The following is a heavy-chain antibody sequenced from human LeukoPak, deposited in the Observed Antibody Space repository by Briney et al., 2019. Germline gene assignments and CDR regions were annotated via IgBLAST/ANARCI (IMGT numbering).Heavy chain of an antibody. J-gene: IGHJ6*02. CDR2: IYYSGST. Sequence: SETLSLTCTVSGGSISSYYWSWIRQPPGKGLEWIGYIYYSGSTTYNPSLKSRVTISVDTSKNQFSLKLSSVTAADTAVYYCARSSPYSSSWYYYGMDVWGQGTTVTVSS. CDR1: GGSISSYY. CDR3: ARSSPYSSSWYYYGMDV. V-gene: IGHV4-59*08. D-gene: IGHD6-13*01.